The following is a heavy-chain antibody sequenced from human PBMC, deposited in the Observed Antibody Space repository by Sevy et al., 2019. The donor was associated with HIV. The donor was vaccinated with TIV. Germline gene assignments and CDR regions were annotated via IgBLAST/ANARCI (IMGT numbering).Heavy chain of an antibody. Sequence: SETLSLTCTVSGGSISSSSYYWGWIRQPPGKGLEWIGSISYSGSTYYNPSLKSRVTISVDTSNNQFALKLSSVTAADTAVYYCARRRVVGATRYYYDYWGQGTLVTVSS. CDR3: ARRRVVGATRYYYDY. CDR2: ISYSGST. V-gene: IGHV4-39*01. CDR1: GGSISSSSYY. J-gene: IGHJ4*02. D-gene: IGHD1-26*01.